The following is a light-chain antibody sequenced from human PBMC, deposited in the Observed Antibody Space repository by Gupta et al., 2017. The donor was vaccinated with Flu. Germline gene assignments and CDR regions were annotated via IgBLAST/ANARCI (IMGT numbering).Light chain of an antibody. CDR1: SSNIGSNT. J-gene: IGLJ2*01. Sequence: RVTISCSGSSSNIGSNTVNWYQQFPGTAPHLVIYSSNQRPSGVPDRFSGSKSGTSASLAISGLQSEDEADYFCAARDDSLDGPVFGGGTKLTVL. CDR3: AARDDSLDGPV. CDR2: SSN. V-gene: IGLV1-44*01.